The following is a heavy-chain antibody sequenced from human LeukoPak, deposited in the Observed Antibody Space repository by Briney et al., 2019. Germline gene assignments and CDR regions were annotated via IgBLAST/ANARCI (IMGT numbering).Heavy chain of an antibody. J-gene: IGHJ4*02. V-gene: IGHV3-9*01. CDR2: ISWNSGSI. D-gene: IGHD3-9*01. Sequence: PGGSLRLSCAASGFTFDDYAMHWVRQAPGKGLEWVSGISWNSGSIGYADSVKGRFTISRDNSKNTLYLQMNSLRAEDTAVYYCAKDLGVRYDILTGYAIFDYWGQGTLVTVSS. CDR3: AKDLGVRYDILTGYAIFDY. CDR1: GFTFDDYA.